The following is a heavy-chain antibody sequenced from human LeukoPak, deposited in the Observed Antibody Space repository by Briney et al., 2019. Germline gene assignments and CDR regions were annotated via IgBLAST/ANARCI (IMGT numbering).Heavy chain of an antibody. CDR3: ARESQDDYGDPTSYYYDSSEVDY. J-gene: IGHJ4*02. CDR1: GFTFSNYW. V-gene: IGHV3-7*01. CDR2: IKQDGSET. Sequence: HPGGSLGLSCAASGFTFSNYWMSWVRRAPGKGLEWVANIKQDGSETYYVDSVRGRFTISRDNAKKSLYLQMNSLRAEDTAVYYCARESQDDYGDPTSYYYDSSEVDYWGQGTLVTVSS. D-gene: IGHD3-22*01.